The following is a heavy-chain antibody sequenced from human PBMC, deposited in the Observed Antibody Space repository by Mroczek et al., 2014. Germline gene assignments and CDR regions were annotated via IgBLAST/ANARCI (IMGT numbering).Heavy chain of an antibody. CDR1: GGSFSGYY. D-gene: IGHD1-26*01. CDR3: ARGYPWELPHPTPHWYFDL. J-gene: IGHJ2*01. CDR2: INHSGST. Sequence: QVQLQQWGAGLLKPSETLSLTCAVYGGSFSGYYWSWIRQPPGKGLEWIGEINHSGSTNYNPSLKSRVTISVDTSKNQFSLKLSSVTAADTAVYYCARGYPWELPHPTPHWYFDLVGPWPPGHCLL. V-gene: IGHV4-34*01.